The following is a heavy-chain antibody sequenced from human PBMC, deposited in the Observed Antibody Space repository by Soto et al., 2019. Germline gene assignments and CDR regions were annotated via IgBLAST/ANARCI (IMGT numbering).Heavy chain of an antibody. D-gene: IGHD2-15*01. Sequence: EVQLLESGGGLVQPGGSLRLACAASGFSFSNYEMTWARQAPGKGLEWVAFINPSSGTTDYADSVKGRFTISRDNSKDTLYLQLSSLRVEDTAVYYCVKGGWLDVWGQGTTVTVSS. J-gene: IGHJ6*02. V-gene: IGHV3-23*01. CDR3: VKGGWLDV. CDR1: GFSFSNYE. CDR2: INPSSGTT.